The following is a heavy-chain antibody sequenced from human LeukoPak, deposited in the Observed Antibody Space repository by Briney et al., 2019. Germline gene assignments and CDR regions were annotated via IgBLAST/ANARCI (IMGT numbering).Heavy chain of an antibody. CDR1: GGSISSYY. CDR2: IYTSGST. CDR3: ARGMRYSSSWYSNMDV. D-gene: IGHD6-13*01. Sequence: SETLSLTCTVSGGSISSYYWSWIRQPAGKGLEWIGRIYTSGSTNYNPSPKSRVTMSVGTSKNQFSLKLSSVTAADTAVYYCARGMRYSSSWYSNMDVWGKGTTVTVSS. J-gene: IGHJ6*03. V-gene: IGHV4-4*07.